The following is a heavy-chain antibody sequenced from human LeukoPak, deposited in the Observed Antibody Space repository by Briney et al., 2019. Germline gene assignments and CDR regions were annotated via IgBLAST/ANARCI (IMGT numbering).Heavy chain of an antibody. Sequence: SVKVSCKASGGTFSSYAISWVRQAPGQGLEWMGGIIPIFGTANYAQKFQGRVTITADKSTSTAYMELSSLRSEDTAVYYCARDLAYPRYAFDIWGQGTMVTVSS. V-gene: IGHV1-69*06. CDR2: IIPIFGTA. CDR1: GGTFSSYA. J-gene: IGHJ3*02. CDR3: ARDLAYPRYAFDI.